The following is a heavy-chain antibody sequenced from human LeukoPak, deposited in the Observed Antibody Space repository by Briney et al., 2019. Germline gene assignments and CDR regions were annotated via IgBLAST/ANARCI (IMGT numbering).Heavy chain of an antibody. CDR3: ARDLTPRIAVVGGSDWDAFDI. CDR1: GYTFTNYA. V-gene: IGHV7-4-1*02. D-gene: IGHD6-19*01. CDR2: INTNTGNP. J-gene: IGHJ3*02. Sequence: ASVKVSCKASGYTFTNYAINWVRQAPGQGLEWMGWINTNTGNPTYAQGFTGRFVFSLDSSVSTAYLQISGLKAEDTAVYYCARDLTPRIAVVGGSDWDAFDIWGQGTMVTVSS.